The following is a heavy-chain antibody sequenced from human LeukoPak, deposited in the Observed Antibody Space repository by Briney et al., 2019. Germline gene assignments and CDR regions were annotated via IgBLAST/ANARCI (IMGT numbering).Heavy chain of an antibody. D-gene: IGHD5-24*01. CDR2: IYYSGST. J-gene: IGHJ4*02. V-gene: IGHV4-59*01. Sequence: SETLSLTCTVSGGSISSYYWSWIRQPPGKGLEWIGYIYYSGSTNYNPSLKSRVTISVDTSKNQFSLKLSSVTAADTAVYYCARVRDGYITDWGQGTLVTVSP. CDR1: GGSISSYY. CDR3: ARVRDGYITD.